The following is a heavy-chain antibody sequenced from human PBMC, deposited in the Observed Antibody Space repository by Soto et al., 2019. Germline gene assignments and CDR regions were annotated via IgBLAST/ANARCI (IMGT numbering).Heavy chain of an antibody. Sequence: GESLKISCKGSGYSFTSYWIGWARQMPGKGLEWMGIIYPGDSDTRYSPSFQGQVTISADKSISTAYLQWSSLKASDTAMYYCARRGAHIAAAGRRGSYYYYGMDVWGQGTTVTVSS. J-gene: IGHJ6*02. D-gene: IGHD6-13*01. V-gene: IGHV5-51*01. CDR2: IYPGDSDT. CDR3: ARRGAHIAAAGRRGSYYYYGMDV. CDR1: GYSFTSYW.